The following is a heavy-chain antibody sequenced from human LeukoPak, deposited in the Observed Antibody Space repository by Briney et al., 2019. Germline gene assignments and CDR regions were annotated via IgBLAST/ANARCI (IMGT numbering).Heavy chain of an antibody. V-gene: IGHV4-61*02. CDR1: GGSISSGSYY. J-gene: IGHJ4*02. CDR3: ARGHTPYWSGYQGYYFDY. CDR2: IYTSGST. Sequence: SQTLSLTCTVSGGSISSGSYYWSWIRQPAGKGLEWIGRIYTSGSTNYNPSLKSRVTISVDTSKNQFSLKLSSVTAADTAVYYCARGHTPYWSGYQGYYFDYWGQGTLVTVSS. D-gene: IGHD3-3*01.